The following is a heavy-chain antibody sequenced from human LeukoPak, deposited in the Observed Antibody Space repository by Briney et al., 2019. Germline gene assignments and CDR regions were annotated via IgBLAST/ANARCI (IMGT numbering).Heavy chain of an antibody. D-gene: IGHD6-19*01. V-gene: IGHV3-23*01. CDR2: ISGSGSST. J-gene: IGHJ4*02. CDR3: AKASIPVTGPFDY. CDR1: GFTFSSYA. Sequence: GGSLRLSCAASGFTFSSYAMSWVRQAPGKGLEWVSAISGSGSSTYYADSVKGRFTISRGNSKNTLYLQMNSLRAGDTAVYYCAKASIPVTGPFDYWGQGTLVTVSS.